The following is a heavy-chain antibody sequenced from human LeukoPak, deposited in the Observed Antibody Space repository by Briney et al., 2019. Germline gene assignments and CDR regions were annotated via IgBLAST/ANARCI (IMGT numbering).Heavy chain of an antibody. CDR2: ISSSSSYT. CDR1: GFTFSDYY. Sequence: GSLRLSCAASGFTFSDYYMSWICQAPGKGLEWVSYISSSSSYTNYADSVKGRFTISGDNAKNSLYLQMNSLRAEDTAVYYCARSRGAGPGAYFDYWGQGTLITVSS. CDR3: ARSRGAGPGAYFDY. J-gene: IGHJ4*02. D-gene: IGHD6-19*01. V-gene: IGHV3-11*03.